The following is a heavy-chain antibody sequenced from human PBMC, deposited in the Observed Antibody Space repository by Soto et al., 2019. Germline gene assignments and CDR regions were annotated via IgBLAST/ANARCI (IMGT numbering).Heavy chain of an antibody. CDR2: IYYSGST. CDR1: GGSISSGGYY. J-gene: IGHJ6*02. Sequence: QVQLQESGPGLVKPSQTLSLTCTVSGGSISSGGYYWSWIRQHPGKGLEWIGYIYYSGSTYYNPSLKSRVTIPVDTSKNQFSLKLSSVTAADTAVYYCARGYSTPFGYYGMDVWGQGTTVTVSS. CDR3: ARGYSTPFGYYGMDV. V-gene: IGHV4-31*03. D-gene: IGHD2-15*01.